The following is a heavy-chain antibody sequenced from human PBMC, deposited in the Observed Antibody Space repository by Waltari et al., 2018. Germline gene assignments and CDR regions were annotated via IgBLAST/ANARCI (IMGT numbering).Heavy chain of an antibody. D-gene: IGHD6-13*01. CDR3: AREVAGGAY. CDR1: GGSISSSSYY. Sequence: QLQLQESGPGLVKPSETLSLTCTVSGGSISSSSYYWGWIRQPPGKGLEWIGSIYYRGSTYSNPSLKSRVTISVDTSKNQFSLKLSSVTAADTAVYYCAREVAGGAYWGQGTLVTVSS. CDR2: IYYRGST. V-gene: IGHV4-39*07. J-gene: IGHJ4*02.